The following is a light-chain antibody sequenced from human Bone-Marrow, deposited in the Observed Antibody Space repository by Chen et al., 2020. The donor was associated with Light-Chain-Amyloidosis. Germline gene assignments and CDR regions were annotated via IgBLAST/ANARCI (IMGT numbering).Light chain of an antibody. V-gene: IGLV1-44*01. CDR1: SSNIGSNT. Sequence: QSVLTQPPSASGTPGQTVTISCSGTSSNIGSNTVHWYQQVPGAAPRLLIYTNDRRPSGVPSRFSGSKSGSSASLVISGLQSEDEADYYCAAWDDSLGGPYVFGTGTKVTVL. CDR3: AAWDDSLGGPYV. J-gene: IGLJ1*01. CDR2: TND.